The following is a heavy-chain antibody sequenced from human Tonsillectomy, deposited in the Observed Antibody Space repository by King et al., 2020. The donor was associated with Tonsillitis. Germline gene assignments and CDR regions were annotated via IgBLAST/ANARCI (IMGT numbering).Heavy chain of an antibody. J-gene: IGHJ5*02. D-gene: IGHD4-17*01. V-gene: IGHV3-30-3*01. CDR2: ISYDGSNK. CDR3: ARAKGWTTWAGFDP. CDR1: GFTFSSYA. Sequence: QVQLVESGGGVVEPGRSLRLSCAASGFTFSSYAMHWVRQAPGKGLEWVAVISYDGSNKYYADSVKGRFTISRDNSKNTLYLQMNSLRAEDTAVYYCARAKGWTTWAGFDPWGQGTLVTVSS.